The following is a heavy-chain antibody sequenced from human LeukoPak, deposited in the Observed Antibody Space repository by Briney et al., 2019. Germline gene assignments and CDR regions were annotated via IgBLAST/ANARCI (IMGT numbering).Heavy chain of an antibody. CDR1: GFAFSRYW. CDR2: IEGDGSST. Sequence: GGSLRLSCAASGFAFSRYWMHWVRQAPGKGLVWVSRIEGDGSSTTYADYVKGRFTISRDNAKNTLYLQMNSLRAEDTAVYFCARDPSAFAGYFDFWGQGTLVTASS. J-gene: IGHJ4*02. V-gene: IGHV3-74*01. D-gene: IGHD3-10*01. CDR3: ARDPSAFAGYFDF.